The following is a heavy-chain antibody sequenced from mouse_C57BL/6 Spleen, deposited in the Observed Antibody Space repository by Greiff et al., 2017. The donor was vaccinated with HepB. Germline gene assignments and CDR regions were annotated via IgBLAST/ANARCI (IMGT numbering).Heavy chain of an antibody. CDR2: ISDGGSYT. CDR1: GFTFSSYA. CDR3: ARDQGDGYYGAMDY. D-gene: IGHD2-3*01. V-gene: IGHV5-4*01. Sequence: EVKVEESGGGLVKPGGSLKLSCAASGFTFSSYAMSWVRQTPEKRLEWVATISDGGSYTYYPDNVKGRFTISRDNAKNNLYLQMSHLKSEDTAMYYCARDQGDGYYGAMDYWGQGTSVTVSS. J-gene: IGHJ4*01.